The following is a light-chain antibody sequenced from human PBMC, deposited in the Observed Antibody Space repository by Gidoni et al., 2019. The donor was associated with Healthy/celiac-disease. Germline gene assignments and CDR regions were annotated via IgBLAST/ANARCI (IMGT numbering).Light chain of an antibody. V-gene: IGLV1-44*01. J-gene: IGLJ3*02. Sequence: SVLTQPPSASGTPAQRVTISCSGSSSNIGSNTVNWSQQLPGTAPKLLIYSNNQRPSGVPDRFSGSKSGTSASLAISGLQSEDEADYYCAAWDDSLNGWVFGGGTKLTVL. CDR3: AAWDDSLNGWV. CDR2: SNN. CDR1: SSNIGSNT.